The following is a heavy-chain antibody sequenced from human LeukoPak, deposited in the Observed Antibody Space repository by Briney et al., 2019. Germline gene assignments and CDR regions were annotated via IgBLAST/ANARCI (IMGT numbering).Heavy chain of an antibody. V-gene: IGHV3-30*02. CDR3: TRDRFYAMDA. J-gene: IGHJ6*02. CDR2: IRYDGSNK. CDR1: GFTFSSYG. Sequence: RGSLRLSCAASGFTFSSYGMHWVRQAPGKGLEWVSFIRYDGSNKYYADSVRGRFTISRDSAKNTLYLQMNNLRAEDTAVYYCTRDRFYAMDAWGQGTTVTVSS.